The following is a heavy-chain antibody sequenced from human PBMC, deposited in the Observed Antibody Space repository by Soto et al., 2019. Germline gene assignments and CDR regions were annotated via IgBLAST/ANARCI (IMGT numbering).Heavy chain of an antibody. D-gene: IGHD6-13*01. Sequence: PGGSLGLSCAASGFSFSSYAMTWVRQAPGKGQEWVSGISWNSGTIVYADSVKGRFTISRDNAKNSLYLQMNSLRGEDTALYYCAKDMRGGSSSSRYYYGLDVWGQGTTVTVSS. V-gene: IGHV3-9*01. CDR3: AKDMRGGSSSSRYYYGLDV. J-gene: IGHJ6*02. CDR1: GFSFSSYA. CDR2: ISWNSGTI.